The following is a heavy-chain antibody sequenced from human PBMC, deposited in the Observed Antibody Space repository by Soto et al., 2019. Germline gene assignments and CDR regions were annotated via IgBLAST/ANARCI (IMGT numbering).Heavy chain of an antibody. D-gene: IGHD3-9*01. CDR1: GGTFSSYT. CDR2: IIPILGIA. CDR3: ARDKSFDYAILTGYPPHSFDY. J-gene: IGHJ4*02. V-gene: IGHV1-69*08. Sequence: QVQLVQSGAEVKKPGSSVTVSCKASGGTFSSYTISWVRQAPGQGLEWMGRIIPILGIANYAQKIQGRVTINADKYTSRAYMELSSLRYENKVVYYCARDKSFDYAILTGYPPHSFDYWGQGNLVTVS.